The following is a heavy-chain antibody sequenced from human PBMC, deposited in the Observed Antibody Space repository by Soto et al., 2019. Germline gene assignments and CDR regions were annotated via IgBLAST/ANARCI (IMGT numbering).Heavy chain of an antibody. CDR3: ARKATVTTCFDY. Sequence: SETLSLTCTVSGGSISSGGYYWSWIRQHPGKGLEWIGYIYYSGSTYYNPSLKSRVTIPVDTSKNQFSLKLSSVTAADTAVYYCARKATVTTCFDYWGQGTLVTVSS. D-gene: IGHD4-17*01. J-gene: IGHJ4*02. V-gene: IGHV4-31*03. CDR1: GGSISSGGYY. CDR2: IYYSGST.